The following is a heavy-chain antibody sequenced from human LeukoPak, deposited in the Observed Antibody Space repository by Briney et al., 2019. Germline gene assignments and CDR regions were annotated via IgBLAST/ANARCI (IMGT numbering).Heavy chain of an antibody. J-gene: IGHJ6*02. V-gene: IGHV1-18*01. CDR1: GYTFTSYG. CDR2: ISAYNGNT. CDR3: ARDGADIAAAGTGRYYYYGMDV. D-gene: IGHD6-13*01. Sequence: ASVKVSCKASGYTFTSYGISWVRQAPGQGLEWMGWISAYNGNTNYAQKFQGRVTMTRDTSISTAYMELSRLRSDDTAVYYCARDGADIAAAGTGRYYYYGMDVWGQGTTVTVSS.